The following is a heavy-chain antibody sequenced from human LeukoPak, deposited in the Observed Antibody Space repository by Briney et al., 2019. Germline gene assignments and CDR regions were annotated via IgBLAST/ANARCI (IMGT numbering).Heavy chain of an antibody. V-gene: IGHV3-74*01. CDR2: INSDGSST. D-gene: IGHD3-16*01. Sequence: GGSLRLSCAASGFTFSSYWMHWVRQAPGKGLVWVSRINSDGSSTSYADSVKGRFTISRDNAKNTLYLQMNSLRAEDTAVYYCARAGEGWDPYYFDYWGQGTLVTVSS. CDR3: ARAGEGWDPYYFDY. CDR1: GFTFSSYW. J-gene: IGHJ4*02.